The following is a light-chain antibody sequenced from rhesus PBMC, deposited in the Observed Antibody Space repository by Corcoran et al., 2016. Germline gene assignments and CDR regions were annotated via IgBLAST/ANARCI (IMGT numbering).Light chain of an antibody. Sequence: DIQMTQSPSSLSASVGDRVTITCWASQGITNDLAWYQQKPGETPKLLIYEASSLQSGIPSRFSGSGAGTDFTLTISSLQSEDFATYYCQHYYSTPPTFGQGTKVGIK. CDR3: QHYYSTPPT. CDR2: EAS. V-gene: IGKV1-25*01. CDR1: QGITND. J-gene: IGKJ1*01.